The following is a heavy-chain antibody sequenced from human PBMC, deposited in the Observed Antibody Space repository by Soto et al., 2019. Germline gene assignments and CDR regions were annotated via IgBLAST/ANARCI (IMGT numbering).Heavy chain of an antibody. V-gene: IGHV3-30*18. Sequence: QVQLVESGGGVVQPGRSLRLSCAASGFTFSSYGMHWVRQAPGKGLEWVAVISYDGSNKYYADSVKGRFTISRDNSKNTLYLQMNSLRAEDTAVYYCANDRSDQTQNWGQGTLVTVSS. CDR3: ANDRSDQTQN. J-gene: IGHJ4*02. CDR2: ISYDGSNK. D-gene: IGHD2-2*01. CDR1: GFTFSSYG.